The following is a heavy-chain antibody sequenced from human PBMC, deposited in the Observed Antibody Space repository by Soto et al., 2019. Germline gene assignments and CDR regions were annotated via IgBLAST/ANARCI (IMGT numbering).Heavy chain of an antibody. CDR1: GGTFSSYA. D-gene: IGHD4-17*01. CDR3: ERETLTTVTAPYYFDY. V-gene: IGHV1-69*12. J-gene: IGHJ4*02. Sequence: QVQLVQSGAEVKQPGSSVKVSCKASGGTFSSYAISWVRQAPGQGLEWMGGIISIFGTANYAQKFQGRVTSTADESTSTAYMELSSLRSEDTAVYYGERETLTTVTAPYYFDYWGQGTLVTVSS. CDR2: IISIFGTA.